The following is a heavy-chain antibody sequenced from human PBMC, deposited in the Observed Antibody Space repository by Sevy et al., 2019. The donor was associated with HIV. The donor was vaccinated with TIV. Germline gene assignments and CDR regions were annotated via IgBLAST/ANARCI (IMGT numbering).Heavy chain of an antibody. D-gene: IGHD3-22*01. CDR3: AKGPPPEYYYDSSGYPYYFDY. CDR1: GFTFSSYA. CDR2: ISGSGGST. V-gene: IGHV3-23*01. Sequence: GGSLRLSCAASGFTFSSYAMSWVRQAPGKGLEWVSAISGSGGSTYYADSVKGRFTISRDNSKNTLYLQMNSLRAEGKAVYYCAKGPPPEYYYDSSGYPYYFDYWGQGTLVNVSS. J-gene: IGHJ4*02.